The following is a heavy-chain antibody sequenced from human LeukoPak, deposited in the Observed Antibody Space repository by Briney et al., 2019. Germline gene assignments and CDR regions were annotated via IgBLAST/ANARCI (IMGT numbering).Heavy chain of an antibody. V-gene: IGHV4-34*01. J-gene: IGHJ5*02. CDR1: GGSFSCYY. Sequence: SETLSLTCAVYGGSFSCYYRSCIRQPPGKGLEWIGEINHSGSTNYNPSLKSRVTISVDTSKNQFSLKLSSVTAADTAVYYCARGRALWVGELYPRWFDPWGQGTLVTVSS. CDR2: INHSGST. CDR3: ARGRALWVGELYPRWFDP. D-gene: IGHD3-10*01.